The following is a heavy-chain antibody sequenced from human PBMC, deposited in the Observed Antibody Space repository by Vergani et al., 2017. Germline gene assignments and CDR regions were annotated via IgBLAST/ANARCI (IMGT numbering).Heavy chain of an antibody. CDR2: IHHSGDT. CDR3: ARHLGSGGFFPSSYFYGMDV. D-gene: IGHD3-10*01. J-gene: IGHJ6*02. V-gene: IGHV4-38-2*01. CDR1: DSSIMTNPY. Sequence: QVQLQESGPGLVKPSETLTLTCDVSDSSIMTNPYWGWFRQSPGKGLEWIGCIHHSGDTHYNSSLKSRVSISIVSSSKFSLSLTSVTAADTAIYYCARHLGSGGFFPSSYFYGMDVRGHGTTVTVSS.